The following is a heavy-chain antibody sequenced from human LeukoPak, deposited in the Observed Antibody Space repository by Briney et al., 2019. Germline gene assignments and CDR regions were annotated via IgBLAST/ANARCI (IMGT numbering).Heavy chain of an antibody. Sequence: ASVTVSCKASGYTFTSYGISWVRQAPGQGLEWMGWISAYNGNTNYAQKLQGRVTMTTDTSTSTAYMELRSLRSDDTAVYYCAVHTNYYDSSGYPSNFDYWGQGTLVTVSS. CDR2: ISAYNGNT. V-gene: IGHV1-18*01. CDR1: GYTFTSYG. D-gene: IGHD3-22*01. CDR3: AVHTNYYDSSGYPSNFDY. J-gene: IGHJ4*02.